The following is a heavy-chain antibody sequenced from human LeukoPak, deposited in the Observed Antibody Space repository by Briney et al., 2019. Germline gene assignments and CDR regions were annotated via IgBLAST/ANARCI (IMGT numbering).Heavy chain of an antibody. CDR2: TYYRSKWYK. D-gene: IGHD2-2*01. V-gene: IGHV6-1*01. Sequence: SQTLSLTCAISGDSVSSNSATWNWIRQSPSRGLEWLGRTYYRSKWYKYYAVSVKGRITINPDTSKNQFSLQLNSVTPEDTAVYYCARHIVVVPAAMDPHYYYYYGMDVWGQGTTVTVSS. CDR1: GDSVSSNSAT. J-gene: IGHJ6*02. CDR3: ARHIVVVPAAMDPHYYYYYGMDV.